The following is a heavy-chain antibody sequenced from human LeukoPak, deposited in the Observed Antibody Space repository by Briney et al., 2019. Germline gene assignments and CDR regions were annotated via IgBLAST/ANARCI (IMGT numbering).Heavy chain of an antibody. J-gene: IGHJ6*04. V-gene: IGHV3-48*04. CDR3: AELGITMIGGV. CDR1: GFTFRNYW. D-gene: IGHD3-10*02. Sequence: PGGSLRLSCVASGFTFRNYWMNWVRQAPGKGRAWVSYISSSGSTIYYADSVKGRFTISRDNAKNSLYLQMNSLRAEDTAVYYCAELGITMIGGVWGKGTTVTISS. CDR2: ISSSGSTI.